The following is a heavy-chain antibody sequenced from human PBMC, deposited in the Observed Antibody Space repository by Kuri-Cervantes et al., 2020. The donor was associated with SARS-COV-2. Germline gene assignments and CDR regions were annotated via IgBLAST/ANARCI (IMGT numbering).Heavy chain of an antibody. Sequence: SCTVSGGSISSYYWSWIRQPPGKGLEWIGYIYYSGSTNYNPSLKSRVTISVDTSKNQFSLKLSSVTAADTAVYYCARAAEYYFDYWGQGTLVTVSS. V-gene: IGHV4-59*12. J-gene: IGHJ4*02. CDR2: IYYSGST. CDR1: GGSISSYY. CDR3: ARAAEYYFDY.